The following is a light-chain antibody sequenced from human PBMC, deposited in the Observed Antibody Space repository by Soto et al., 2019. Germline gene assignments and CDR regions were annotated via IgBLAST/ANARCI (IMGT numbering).Light chain of an antibody. CDR2: GAS. CDR1: QNVFNN. Sequence: EIVVTQSPVTLSVSPGETATLSCRASQNVFNNLAWYQVKPGQAPRLLIYGASTRATGIPVRFSGSGSGTDFTLTISSLQSEDFAVYYWQQYKQWLTFGGGTKVEIK. V-gene: IGKV3-15*01. CDR3: QQYKQWLT. J-gene: IGKJ4*01.